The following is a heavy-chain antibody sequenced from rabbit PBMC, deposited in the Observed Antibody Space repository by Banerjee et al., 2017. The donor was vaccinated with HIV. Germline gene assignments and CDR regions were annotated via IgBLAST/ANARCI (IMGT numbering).Heavy chain of an antibody. CDR2: IDSVFGST. CDR1: GFDFSSYG. Sequence: QEQLVESGGGLVQPGGSLKLSCKASGFDFSSYGVSWVRQAPGKGLEWIGYIDSVFGSTYYATWVNGRFTISSHNAQNTVFLQMTSLTAADTATYFCARAYNSGWGGYFNLWGQGTLVTVS. D-gene: IGHD4-1*01. CDR3: ARAYNSGWGGYFNL. J-gene: IGHJ4*01. V-gene: IGHV1S47*01.